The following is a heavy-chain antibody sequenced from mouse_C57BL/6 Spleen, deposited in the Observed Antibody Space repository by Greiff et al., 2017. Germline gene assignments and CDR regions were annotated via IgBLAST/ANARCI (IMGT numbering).Heavy chain of an antibody. D-gene: IGHD2-5*01. CDR1: GFSLTSYG. J-gene: IGHJ4*01. CDR3: ARNRNSNYGRVLAMDY. V-gene: IGHV2-2*01. CDR2: IWSGGST. Sequence: QVQLQQSGPGLVQPSQSLSITCTVSGFSLTSYGVHWVRQSPGKGLEWLGVIWSGGSTDYNAAFISRLSSSKDNSKSQVFFKMNSLEADDTAIYYCARNRNSNYGRVLAMDYWGQGTSVTVSS.